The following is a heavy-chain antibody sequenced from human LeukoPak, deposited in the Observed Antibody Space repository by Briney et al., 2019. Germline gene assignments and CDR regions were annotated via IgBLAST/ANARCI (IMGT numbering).Heavy chain of an antibody. D-gene: IGHD2-15*01. CDR2: IIPIFGTA. J-gene: IGHJ5*02. Sequence: SVKVSCKASGGTFSSYAISWVRQAPGQGLEWMGGIIPIFGTANYAQKFQGRVTITADESTSTAYMELSSLRSEDTAAYYCARTGVYCSGGSCYKWFDPWGQGTLVTVSS. CDR1: GGTFSSYA. CDR3: ARTGVYCSGGSCYKWFDP. V-gene: IGHV1-69*01.